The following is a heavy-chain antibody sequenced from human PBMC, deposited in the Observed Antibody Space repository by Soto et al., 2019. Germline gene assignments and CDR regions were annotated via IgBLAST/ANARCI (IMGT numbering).Heavy chain of an antibody. D-gene: IGHD3-22*01. CDR3: ARDYYDSSGYYYWFDP. CDR1: GGSISSGGCS. CDR2: IYYSGST. V-gene: IGHV4-31*03. Sequence: PSETLSLTCTVSGGSISSGGCSLSWLRQHPGKGLEWIGYIYYSGSTYYNPSLKTRVTISVDTSKNQFSLKLSSVTAADTAVYYCARDYYDSSGYYYWFDPWGQGTLVTVSS. J-gene: IGHJ5*02.